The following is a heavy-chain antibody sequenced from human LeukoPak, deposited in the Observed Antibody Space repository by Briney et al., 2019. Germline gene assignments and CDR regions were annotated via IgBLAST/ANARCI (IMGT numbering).Heavy chain of an antibody. V-gene: IGHV4-34*01. CDR2: INHSGST. J-gene: IGHJ4*02. D-gene: IGHD3-3*01. CDR3: ARRARRLRFLPDY. Sequence: SETLSLTCAVYGGSFSGYYWSWIRQPPGKGLEWIGEINHSGSTNYNPSLKSRVTISVDTSKNQFSLKLSSVTAADTAVYYCARRARRLRFLPDYWGQGTLVTVSS. CDR1: GGSFSGYY.